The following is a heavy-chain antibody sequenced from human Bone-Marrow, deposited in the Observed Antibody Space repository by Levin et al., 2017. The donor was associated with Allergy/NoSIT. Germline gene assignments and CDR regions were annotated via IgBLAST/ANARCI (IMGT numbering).Heavy chain of an antibody. V-gene: IGHV3-11*01. CDR1: GFNFYKYY. J-gene: IGHJ4*02. CDR2: ISNSGTTV. D-gene: IGHD3-10*01. Sequence: PGGSLRLSCAASGFNFYKYYMTWIRQAPGKGLEWVSYISNSGTTVHYADSVKGRFTISRDNDNLYLKMNSLTADATAVYYCARDQGHYCLDFWGRGTLVTVSS. CDR3: ARDQGHYCLDF.